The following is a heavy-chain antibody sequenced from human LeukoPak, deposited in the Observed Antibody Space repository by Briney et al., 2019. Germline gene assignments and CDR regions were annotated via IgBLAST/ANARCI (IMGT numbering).Heavy chain of an antibody. Sequence: ASVKVSCKASGYTFTSYDINWVRRATGQGLEWMGWISAYNGNTNYAQKLQGRVTMTTDTSTSTAYMELRSLRSDDTAVYYCARDWNDWFDPWGQGTLVTVSS. CDR1: GYTFTSYD. CDR2: ISAYNGNT. D-gene: IGHD1-1*01. V-gene: IGHV1-18*01. J-gene: IGHJ5*02. CDR3: ARDWNDWFDP.